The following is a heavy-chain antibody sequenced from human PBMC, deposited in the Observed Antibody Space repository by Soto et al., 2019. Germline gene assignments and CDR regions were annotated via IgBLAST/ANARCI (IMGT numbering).Heavy chain of an antibody. J-gene: IGHJ6*03. CDR2: IYYSGST. CDR3: AGRDCSGTNCYYLDHYYMDV. D-gene: IGHD2-2*01. V-gene: IGHV4-59*08. CDR1: GGSFSSYY. Sequence: QVQLQESGPGLVRPSETLSLTCTVSGGSFSSYYWTWIRQSPGKGLEWIGYIYYSGSTDYNPSLWGRPTHSIDTSQHKFSLRLNSMTAADTAVYYCAGRDCSGTNCYYLDHYYMDVWGKGTTVTVSS.